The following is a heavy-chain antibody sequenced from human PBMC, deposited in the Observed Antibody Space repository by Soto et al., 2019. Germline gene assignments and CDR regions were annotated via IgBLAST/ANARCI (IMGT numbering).Heavy chain of an antibody. J-gene: IGHJ4*02. D-gene: IGHD2-21*01. CDR3: ARDCDSCDHQY. Sequence: QVQLVHSGGEVKKPGASVKVSCKTSGYTFTPYRISWVRQAPGQGIERVGWISAYSGKTHYAQKFQDKATMTTEPSTNTAYLELRSLRSGDTAVYYRARDCDSCDHQYWGQGTLVTVSS. CDR2: ISAYSGKT. V-gene: IGHV1-18*01. CDR1: GYTFTPYR.